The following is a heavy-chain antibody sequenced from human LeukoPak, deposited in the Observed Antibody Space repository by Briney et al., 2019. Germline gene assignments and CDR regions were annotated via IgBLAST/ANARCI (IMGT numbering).Heavy chain of an antibody. D-gene: IGHD5-18*01. CDR3: ARGPEYSYAHPADY. J-gene: IGHJ4*02. CDR2: IYSGGST. Sequence: GGSLRLTCAASGFTVSSNYMSWVRQAPGKGLEWVSVIYSGGSTYYADSVKGRFTISRDNSKNTLYLQMNSLRAEDTAVYYCARGPEYSYAHPADYWGQGTPVTVSS. V-gene: IGHV3-53*01. CDR1: GFTVSSNY.